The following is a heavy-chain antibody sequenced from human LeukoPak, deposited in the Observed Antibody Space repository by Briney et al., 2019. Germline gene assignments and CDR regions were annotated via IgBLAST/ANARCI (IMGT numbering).Heavy chain of an antibody. CDR1: AYSVNSGDY. D-gene: IGHD3-10*01. J-gene: IGHJ3*01. CDR2: IYHTGSA. Sequence: KPSETLSLTCAVSAYSVNSGDYWVWIRQPPGKGLEWIGSIYHTGSAYYDPSLKSRVTISVDTTKNQFSLNLTSVTAADTAVYYCARGLGSGTLWGQGTMVTVSS. CDR3: ARGLGSGTL. V-gene: IGHV4-38-2*01.